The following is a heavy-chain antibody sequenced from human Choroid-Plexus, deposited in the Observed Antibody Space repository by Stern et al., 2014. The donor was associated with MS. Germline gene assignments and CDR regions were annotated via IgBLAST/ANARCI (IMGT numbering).Heavy chain of an antibody. Sequence: VQLVASGGGVVQPGRPLRLSCVASGFTFGSCAMHWVRQAPGKGLEWVAGVSYDGSNKYYADSVKGCFTISRDNSQNTLYMQMSSLRPEDTAVYYCAKDRQYLTYFFDHWGQGSLVTVSS. D-gene: IGHD2/OR15-2a*01. CDR3: AKDRQYLTYFFDH. J-gene: IGHJ5*02. V-gene: IGHV3-30*18. CDR2: VSYDGSNK. CDR1: GFTFGSCA.